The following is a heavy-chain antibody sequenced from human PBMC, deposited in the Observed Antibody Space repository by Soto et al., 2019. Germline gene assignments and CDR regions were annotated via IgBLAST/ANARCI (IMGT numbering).Heavy chain of an antibody. V-gene: IGHV3-30*18. CDR2: ISYDGSNK. CDR3: AKHVASAVAGTGDWFDP. CDR1: GFTFSSYG. J-gene: IGHJ5*02. Sequence: QVQLVESGGGVVQPGRSLRLSCAASGFTFSSYGMHWVRQAPGKGLEWVAVISYDGSNKYYADSVKGRFTISRDNSKNTLYLQMNSLGAEDTAVYYCAKHVASAVAGTGDWFDPWGQGTLVTVSS. D-gene: IGHD6-19*01.